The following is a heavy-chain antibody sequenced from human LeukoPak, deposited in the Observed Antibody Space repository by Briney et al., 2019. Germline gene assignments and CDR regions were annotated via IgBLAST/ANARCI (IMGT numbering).Heavy chain of an antibody. V-gene: IGHV1-2*02. D-gene: IGHD3-22*01. Sequence: ASVKVSCKASGYTFTGYYMHWVRQAPGQGLEWMGWINPNSGGTNYAQKFQGRVTMTRDKSIDTAYMQWSSLEASDTAMYYCARQADSSAFAYWGQGTLVTVSS. CDR1: GYTFTGYY. CDR3: ARQADSSAFAY. CDR2: INPNSGGT. J-gene: IGHJ4*02.